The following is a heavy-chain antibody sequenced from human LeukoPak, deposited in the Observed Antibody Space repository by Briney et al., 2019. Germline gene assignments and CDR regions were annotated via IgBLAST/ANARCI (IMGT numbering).Heavy chain of an antibody. Sequence: ASVKVSCKASGYTFTSYGISWVRQAPGQGLEWMGWISAYNGNTNYAQKLRGRVTMTTDTSTSTAYMELRSLRSDDTAVYYCARASETYYYDSSGYGGSFQHWGQGTLVTVSS. CDR1: GYTFTSYG. CDR2: ISAYNGNT. D-gene: IGHD3-22*01. CDR3: ARASETYYYDSSGYGGSFQH. J-gene: IGHJ1*01. V-gene: IGHV1-18*01.